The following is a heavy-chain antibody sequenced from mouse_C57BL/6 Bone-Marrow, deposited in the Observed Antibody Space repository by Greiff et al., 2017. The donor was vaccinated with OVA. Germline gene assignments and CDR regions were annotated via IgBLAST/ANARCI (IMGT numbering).Heavy chain of an antibody. J-gene: IGHJ1*03. V-gene: IGHV1-61*01. CDR2: IYPSDSET. D-gene: IGHD1-1*01. CDR1: GYTFTSYW. Sequence: VQLQQPGAELVRPGSSVKLSCKASGYTFTSYWMDWVKQRPGQGLEWIGNIYPSDSETHYNQKFKDKATLTVDKSSSTAYMQLSSLTSEDSAVYYCARRRIYYYGSKYFDVWGTGTTVTVSS. CDR3: ARRRIYYYGSKYFDV.